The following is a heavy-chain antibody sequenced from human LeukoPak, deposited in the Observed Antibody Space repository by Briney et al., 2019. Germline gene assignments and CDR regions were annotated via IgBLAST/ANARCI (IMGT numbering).Heavy chain of an antibody. J-gene: IGHJ6*02. Sequence: GGSLRLSRAASGFTVSSNYMSWVRQAPGKGLEWVSVIYSGGSTYYADSVKGRFTISRDNSKNTLYLQMNSLRAEDTAVYYCARGLSHYYYGMDVWGQGTTVTVSS. V-gene: IGHV3-53*01. CDR1: GFTVSSNY. CDR2: IYSGGST. D-gene: IGHD3-16*02. CDR3: ARGLSHYYYGMDV.